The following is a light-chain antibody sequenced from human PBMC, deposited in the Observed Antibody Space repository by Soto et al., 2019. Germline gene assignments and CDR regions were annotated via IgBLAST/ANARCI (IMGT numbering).Light chain of an antibody. Sequence: QSVLTQPPSVSGTPGQRVTISCSGSSSNIGSDYVYWFQQLPGTAPKVLIYRNNQRPSGVPERFSGSKSGTSASLAISGLRSEDEADYYCGTWDSSLSAVVFGGGTKVTVL. CDR1: SSNIGSDY. V-gene: IGLV1-47*01. CDR3: GTWDSSLSAVV. CDR2: RNN. J-gene: IGLJ2*01.